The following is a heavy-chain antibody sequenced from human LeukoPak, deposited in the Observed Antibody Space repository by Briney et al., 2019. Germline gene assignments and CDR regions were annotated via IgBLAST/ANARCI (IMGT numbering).Heavy chain of an antibody. V-gene: IGHV4-34*01. CDR1: GGSFSGYY. CDR3: ARDRGWFDP. CDR2: INHSGNT. Sequence: PSETLSLTCAVYGGSFSGYYWSWIRQPPGKGLEWIGEINHSGNTNYNPSLKSRVTISVDTSKNQFSLKLSSVTAADTAVYYCARDRGWFDPWGQGTLVTVSS. J-gene: IGHJ5*02. D-gene: IGHD3-10*01.